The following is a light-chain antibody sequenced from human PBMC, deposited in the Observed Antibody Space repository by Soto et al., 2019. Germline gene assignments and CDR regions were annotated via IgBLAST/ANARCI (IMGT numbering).Light chain of an antibody. CDR2: DAS. J-gene: IGKJ4*01. V-gene: IGKV3-11*01. CDR3: QQRSNWPFALT. CDR1: QSVSSY. Sequence: EIVLTQSPATLSLSPGERATLSCRASQSVSSYLAWYQQKPVQAPRLLIYDASNRATGIPARFSGSGSGTDFTLTISSLEPEDFAVYYCQQRSNWPFALTFGGGTKVEIK.